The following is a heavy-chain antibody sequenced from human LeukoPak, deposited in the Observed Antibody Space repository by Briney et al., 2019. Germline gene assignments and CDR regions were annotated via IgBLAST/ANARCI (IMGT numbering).Heavy chain of an antibody. CDR3: ARRRFVRGPDVVNPFDY. D-gene: IGHD2-8*01. CDR1: GGSFSNTFYY. J-gene: IGHJ4*02. CDR2: INYSGST. V-gene: IGHV4-39*01. Sequence: PSETLSLTCTVSGGSFSNTFYYWGWIRQPPGKGLEWIGSINYSGSTYYNPSLKSRVTISIDTSKSQFSLKLSSVTAADTAVYYCARRRFVRGPDVVNPFDYWGQGTLVTVSS.